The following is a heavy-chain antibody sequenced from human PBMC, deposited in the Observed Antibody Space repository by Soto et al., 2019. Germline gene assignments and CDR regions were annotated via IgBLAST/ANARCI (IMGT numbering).Heavy chain of an antibody. CDR3: AKGGPSRGSGAYYFDY. D-gene: IGHD2-15*01. Sequence: GGSLRLSCAASGFTFSSYGMHWVRQAPGKGLEWVAVISYDGSNKYYADSVKGRFTISRDNSKNTLYLQMNSLRAEDTAVYYCAKGGPSRGSGAYYFDYWGQGTLVTVSS. V-gene: IGHV3-30*18. J-gene: IGHJ4*02. CDR2: ISYDGSNK. CDR1: GFTFSSYG.